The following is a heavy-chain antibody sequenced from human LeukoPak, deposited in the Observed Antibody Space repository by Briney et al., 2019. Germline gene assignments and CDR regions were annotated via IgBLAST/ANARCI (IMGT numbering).Heavy chain of an antibody. CDR1: GFTVSSNY. V-gene: IGHV3-53*01. CDR2: IYSGAGT. J-gene: IGHJ3*02. D-gene: IGHD2-8*01. Sequence: PGGSLRLSCAASGFTVSSNYMSWVRQAPGKGLEGVSLIYSGAGTYYADSVKGRFTISRDNSKNTLYLQMNSLRAEDTAVYYCARDPRIAQTNGAFDIWGQGTMVTVSS. CDR3: ARDPRIAQTNGAFDI.